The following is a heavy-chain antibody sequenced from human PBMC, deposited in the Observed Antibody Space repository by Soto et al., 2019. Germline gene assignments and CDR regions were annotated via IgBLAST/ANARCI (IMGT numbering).Heavy chain of an antibody. CDR2: INHSGST. CDR1: GGSFSGYY. V-gene: IGHV4-34*01. J-gene: IGHJ1*01. Sequence: SETLSLTCAVYGGSFSGYYWSWIRQPPGKGLEWIGEINHSGSTNYNPSLKSRVTISVDTSKNQFSLKLSSVTAADTAVYYCARAPPSEYFQHWGQRTLVTVSS. CDR3: ARAPPSEYFQH.